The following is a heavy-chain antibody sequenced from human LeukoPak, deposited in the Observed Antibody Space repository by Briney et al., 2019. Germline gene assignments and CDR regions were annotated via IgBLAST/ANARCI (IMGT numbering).Heavy chain of an antibody. CDR1: GFTFSSYG. Sequence: GGSLRLSCAASGFTFSSYGMSWVRQAPGKGLEWVSAISGSGGSTYYADSVKGRFTISRDNSKNTLYLQMNSLRAEDTAVYYCARETTSRDNYYYYYYMDVWGKGTTVTVSS. J-gene: IGHJ6*03. V-gene: IGHV3-23*01. CDR2: ISGSGGST. D-gene: IGHD1-1*01. CDR3: ARETTSRDNYYYYYYMDV.